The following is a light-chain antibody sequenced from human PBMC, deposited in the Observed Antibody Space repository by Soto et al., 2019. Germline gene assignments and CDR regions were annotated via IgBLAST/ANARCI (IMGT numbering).Light chain of an antibody. J-gene: IGLJ3*02. CDR1: NGDIANYDF. CDR3: CSYPGSHTWV. V-gene: IGLV2-11*01. Sequence: QSALTQPRSVSGSPGQSVTISCTGANGDIANYDFDSWFQQHPGKAPKVMIYDVNKRPSGVPDRFSGSKSGNTASLTISGLQAEDEADYYCCSYPGSHTWVFGGGTKLTVL. CDR2: DVN.